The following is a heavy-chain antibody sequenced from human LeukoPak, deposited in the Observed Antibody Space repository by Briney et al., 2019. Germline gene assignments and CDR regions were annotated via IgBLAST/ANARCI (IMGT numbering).Heavy chain of an antibody. J-gene: IGHJ4*02. CDR3: ARVKPAGASLFYCDY. Sequence: SETLSLTCTVSGGSISSSTYYWGWIRQSPGKGLEWIGSVHYSGGSYYHTSLKSRATISLNTSKNQFSLKRSPMTAADTAVYYCARVKPAGASLFYCDYWGQGTLVTVSS. V-gene: IGHV4-39*07. CDR1: GGSISSSTYY. CDR2: VHYSGGS. D-gene: IGHD1-14*01.